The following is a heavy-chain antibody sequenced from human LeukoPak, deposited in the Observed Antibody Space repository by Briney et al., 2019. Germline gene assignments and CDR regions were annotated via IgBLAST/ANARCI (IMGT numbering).Heavy chain of an antibody. Sequence: SETLSLTCTVSGGSISSYYWSWIRQPAGKGLEWIGRIYTSGSTNYNPSLKSRVTMSVDTSKNQFSLKLSSVTAAHTAVYYCAREFRGQWLFPYYFDYWGQGTLVTVSS. V-gene: IGHV4-4*07. CDR1: GGSISSYY. CDR2: IYTSGST. D-gene: IGHD6-19*01. CDR3: AREFRGQWLFPYYFDY. J-gene: IGHJ4*02.